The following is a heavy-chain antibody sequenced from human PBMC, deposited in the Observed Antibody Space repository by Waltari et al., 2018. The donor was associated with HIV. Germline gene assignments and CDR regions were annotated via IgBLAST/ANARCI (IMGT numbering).Heavy chain of an antibody. V-gene: IGHV4-39*01. CDR1: GGSISTTYYY. D-gene: IGHD2-15*01. J-gene: IGHJ4*02. CDR3: ARGAYCSGGRCYWDF. CDR2: IYYSGTT. Sequence: QLQLQESGPGLVKPSETLSLTCTVSGGSISTTYYYWGWIRQPPGKGLEWIGSIYYSGTTYYNPSLKSRVTLSVDTSKNQFSLKLTSVTAADTAVYYCARGAYCSGGRCYWDFWGQGTLVTVSS.